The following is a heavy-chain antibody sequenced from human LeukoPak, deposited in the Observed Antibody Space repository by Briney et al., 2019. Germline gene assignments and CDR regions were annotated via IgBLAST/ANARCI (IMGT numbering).Heavy chain of an antibody. CDR3: ARDPTYYDFWSGFYYYYGMDV. D-gene: IGHD3-3*01. J-gene: IGHJ6*02. V-gene: IGHV3-74*01. CDR1: GFTFSSYW. Sequence: PGGPLRLSCAASGFTFSSYWMHWVRQAPGKGLVWVSRINSDGSSTSYADSVKGRFTISRDNAKNALYLQMNSLRAEDTAVYYCARDPTYYDFWSGFYYYYGMDVWGQGTTVTVSS. CDR2: INSDGSST.